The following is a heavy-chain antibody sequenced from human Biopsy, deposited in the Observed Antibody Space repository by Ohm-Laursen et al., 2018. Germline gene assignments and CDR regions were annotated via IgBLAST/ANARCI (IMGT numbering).Heavy chain of an antibody. CDR1: GYTLAGFG. CDR3: ARGMAVAVTLYYFDY. D-gene: IGHD6-19*01. CDR2: ISANSGNT. J-gene: IGHJ4*02. V-gene: IGHV1-18*01. Sequence: VSSVKVSCKASGYTLAGFGVGWVRQAPGQGLEWMGWISANSGNTNYAQKFQGRVTMTADTSTSTAYMELRSPTSDDTAIYYCARGMAVAVTLYYFDYWGQGSLLTVSS.